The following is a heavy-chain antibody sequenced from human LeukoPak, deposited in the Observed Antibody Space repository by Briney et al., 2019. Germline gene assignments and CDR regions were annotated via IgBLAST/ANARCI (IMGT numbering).Heavy chain of an antibody. CDR2: ISSSSSYI. CDR1: GLTFSSYS. J-gene: IGHJ1*01. D-gene: IGHD3-10*01. CDR3: ARSHTYYYGSGSCEDFQH. V-gene: IGHV3-21*04. Sequence: GGSLRLSCAASGLTFSSYSMNWVRQAPGKGLEWVSSISSSSSYIYYADSVKGRFTISRDNSKNTLYLQMNNLRAEDTAVYYCARSHTYYYGSGSCEDFQHWGQGTLVTVSS.